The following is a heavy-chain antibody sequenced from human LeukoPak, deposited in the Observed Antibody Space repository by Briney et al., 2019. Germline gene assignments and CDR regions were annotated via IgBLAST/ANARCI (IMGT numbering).Heavy chain of an antibody. CDR2: INPSDGAT. CDR3: AREQGGGLSESLGVLFASYYTYYYMDV. Sequence: GASVKVSCKASGNTFTMYSIHWVRQAPGQGLEWMGMINPSDGATTYAQRFQGRVTMTRDMSTTTVYMDLRSLRSEDTAVYFCAREQGGGLSESLGVLFASYYTYYYMDVWGRGTTVTVSS. CDR1: GNTFTMYS. V-gene: IGHV1-46*01. D-gene: IGHD3-16*01. J-gene: IGHJ6*03.